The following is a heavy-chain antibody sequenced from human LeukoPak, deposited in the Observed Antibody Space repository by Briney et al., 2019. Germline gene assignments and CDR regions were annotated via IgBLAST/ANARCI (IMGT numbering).Heavy chain of an antibody. CDR1: GGSISSGPYY. CDR3: ARRYNWNAPFDP. CDR2: IYYGENT. J-gene: IGHJ5*02. Sequence: NPSETLSLTCTVSGGSISSGPYYWGWIRQPPGKGLEWIGNIYYGENTYYNPSLKSRVTISIDTSKNQFYLKLSSLTAADTAVYFCARRYNWNAPFDPWGQGTLVIVSS. V-gene: IGHV4-39*01. D-gene: IGHD1-20*01.